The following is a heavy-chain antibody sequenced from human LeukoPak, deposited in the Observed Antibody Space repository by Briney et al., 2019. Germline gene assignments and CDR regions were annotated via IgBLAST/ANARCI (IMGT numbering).Heavy chain of an antibody. CDR2: IKSKTDGGTT. CDR3: TTVIDTAMVDFDY. V-gene: IGHV3-15*01. Sequence: GGSLRLSCAASGFTFSNAWMSWVRQAPGKGLEWVGRIKSKTDGGTTDYAAPVKGRFTISRDDSKNTLYLQMNSLKTEDTAMYYCTTVIDTAMVDFDYWGQGTLVTVSS. CDR1: GFTFSNAW. D-gene: IGHD5-18*01. J-gene: IGHJ4*02.